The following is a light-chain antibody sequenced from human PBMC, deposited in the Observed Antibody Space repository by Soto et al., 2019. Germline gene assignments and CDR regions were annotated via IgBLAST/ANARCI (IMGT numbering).Light chain of an antibody. CDR1: SSDVGGYNY. CDR3: SSYTSSTTRV. J-gene: IGLJ2*01. V-gene: IGLV2-14*01. CDR2: DVG. Sequence: QSVLTQPASVSGSPGQSITISCTGTSSDVGGYNYVPWYQQHPGKAPKLMIYDVGNRPSGVSNRFSGSKSGNTASLTISGLQAEDEADYYCSSYTSSTTRVFGGGTKLTVL.